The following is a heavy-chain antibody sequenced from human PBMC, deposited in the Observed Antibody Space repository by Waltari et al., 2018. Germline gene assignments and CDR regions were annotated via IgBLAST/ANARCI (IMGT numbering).Heavy chain of an antibody. J-gene: IGHJ4*02. Sequence: QVQLQQWGAGLLKPSETLSLTCAVYGGSFSGYYWSWIRQPPGKGLEWIGEINHSGRTNYNPSLKSRVTISVDTSKNQFSLKLSSVTAADTAVYYCARGNPAAGKNWGQGTLVTVSS. CDR1: GGSFSGYY. CDR2: INHSGRT. D-gene: IGHD6-13*01. CDR3: ARGNPAAGKN. V-gene: IGHV4-34*01.